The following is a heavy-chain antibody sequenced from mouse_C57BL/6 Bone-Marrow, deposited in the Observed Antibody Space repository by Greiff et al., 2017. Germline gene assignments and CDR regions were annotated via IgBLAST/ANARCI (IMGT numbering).Heavy chain of an antibody. J-gene: IGHJ2*01. CDR1: GYTFTDYE. CDR2: IDPETGGT. V-gene: IGHV1-15*01. CDR3: TRGIYYYGSFDD. Sequence: VQLQQPGAELVRPGASVTLSCKASGYTFTDYEMHWVKQTPVHGLEWIGAIDPETGGTAYNQKFKGKAILTADKSSSTAYMELRSLTSEDSAVYYCTRGIYYYGSFDDWGQGTTLTVSS. D-gene: IGHD1-1*01.